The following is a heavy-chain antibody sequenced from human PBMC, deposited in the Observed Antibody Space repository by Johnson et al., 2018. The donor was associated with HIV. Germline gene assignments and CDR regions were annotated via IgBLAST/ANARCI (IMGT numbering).Heavy chain of an antibody. CDR3: AKEDPVRGYSGYVDAFDI. CDR1: GFTFDDYA. Sequence: VQLVESGGGLVQPGRSLRLSCAASGFTFDDYAMHWVRQAPGKGLEWVSGISWNSGSIGYADSVKGRFTISRDNAKNSLYLQMNSLRAEDTAVYYCAKEDPVRGYSGYVDAFDIWGQGTMVTVSS. J-gene: IGHJ3*02. D-gene: IGHD5-12*01. V-gene: IGHV3-9*01. CDR2: ISWNSGSI.